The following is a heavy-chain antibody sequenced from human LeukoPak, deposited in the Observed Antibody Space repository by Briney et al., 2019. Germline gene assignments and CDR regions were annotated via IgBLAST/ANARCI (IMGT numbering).Heavy chain of an antibody. Sequence: GGSLRLSCAASGFTFSSYAMNWVRQAPGKGLEWVSAISASGGSTYYADSVKGRFTISRDNSKNTLYLQMNSLRAEDTAVYYCAKDPYVVGATKGNWFDPWGQGTLVTGS. J-gene: IGHJ5*02. D-gene: IGHD1-26*01. V-gene: IGHV3-23*01. CDR3: AKDPYVVGATKGNWFDP. CDR2: ISASGGST. CDR1: GFTFSSYA.